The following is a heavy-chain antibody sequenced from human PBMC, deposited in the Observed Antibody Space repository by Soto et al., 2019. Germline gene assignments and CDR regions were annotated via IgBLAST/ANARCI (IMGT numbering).Heavy chain of an antibody. J-gene: IGHJ4*02. V-gene: IGHV1-8*01. D-gene: IGHD2-8*01. CDR2: MNPNNGNT. CDR1: GYTFTSYN. Sequence: QVQLVQSGAEAKKPGASVKVSCKASGYTFTSYNINWVRQATGQGLEWMGWMNPNNGNTGYAQNFQGRVTMTRDTSISTAYMELSSLRSEDTAVYYCARGPHPYFNDYWGQGTLVTVSS. CDR3: ARGPHPYFNDY.